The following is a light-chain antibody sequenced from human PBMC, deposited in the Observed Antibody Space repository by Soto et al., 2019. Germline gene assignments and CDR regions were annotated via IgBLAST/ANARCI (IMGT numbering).Light chain of an antibody. J-gene: IGKJ5*01. CDR1: QSVSSNY. V-gene: IGKV3-20*01. CDR2: GAS. Sequence: EIVLTQSPGTLSLSPGDRATLSCRASQSVSSNYLAWYQQKPGQAPRLLISGASNRATGIPDRFSASGSGTDFTLTISRLEPEDFALYYCQQYGSSAPITFGQGTRLEIE. CDR3: QQYGSSAPIT.